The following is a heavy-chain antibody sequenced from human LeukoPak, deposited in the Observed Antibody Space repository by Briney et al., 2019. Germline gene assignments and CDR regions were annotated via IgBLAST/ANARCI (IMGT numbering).Heavy chain of an antibody. D-gene: IGHD3-22*01. J-gene: IGHJ4*02. CDR1: GYSISNGYY. Sequence: SETLSLTCTVSGYSISNGYYWGWIRQPPGKGLEWIGSIYHSGSTYYNPSLKSRVTISVDTSKNQFSLKLSSVTAADTAVYYCARGPTYYYDSSGYHYFDYWGQGTLVTVSS. CDR3: ARGPTYYYDSSGYHYFDY. V-gene: IGHV4-38-2*02. CDR2: IYHSGST.